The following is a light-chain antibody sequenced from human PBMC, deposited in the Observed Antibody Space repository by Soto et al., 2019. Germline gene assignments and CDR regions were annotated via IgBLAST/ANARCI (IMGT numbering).Light chain of an antibody. CDR3: KSYAGSNTYV. V-gene: IGLV2-14*01. J-gene: IGLJ1*01. CDR1: SSDVGDYYY. Sequence: QSALTQPASVSGSPGQSITISCSGTSSDVGDYYYVSWYQQHPGKAPKLLIYGVTDRPSGVSHRFSGSRSDSTASLTISGLQAEDEADYFCKSYAGSNTYVFGSGTKVTVL. CDR2: GVT.